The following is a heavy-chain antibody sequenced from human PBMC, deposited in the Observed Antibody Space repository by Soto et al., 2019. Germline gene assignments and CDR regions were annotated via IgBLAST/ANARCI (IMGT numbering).Heavy chain of an antibody. CDR2: INPSGGST. CDR3: ARGGVGYCTNGVCYYRYYYYGMDV. CDR1: GYTFTSYY. D-gene: IGHD2-8*01. Sequence: ASVKVSCKASGYTFTSYYMHWVRQAPGQGLEWMGIINPSGGSTSYAQKFQGRVTMTRDTSTSTAYMELSSLRSEDTAVYYCARGGVGYCTNGVCYYRYYYYGMDVWGQGTTVTVSS. V-gene: IGHV1-46*01. J-gene: IGHJ6*02.